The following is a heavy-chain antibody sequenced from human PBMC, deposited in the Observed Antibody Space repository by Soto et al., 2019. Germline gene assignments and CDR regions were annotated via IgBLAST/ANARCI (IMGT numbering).Heavy chain of an antibody. V-gene: IGHV1-18*04. D-gene: IGHD3-16*02. Sequence: QVQLVQSGVEVQKPGASVKVSCKASGYTFSSYVINWLRQAPGQGLEWMGWISPYNGNTNYGQNLQGRVTMTTDTSTSIVDMELRSLRSDTAVYYCAREGGVWGSFRYFDYWGQGTLVTVSP. CDR3: AREGGVWGSFRYFDY. CDR1: GYTFSSYV. J-gene: IGHJ4*02. CDR2: ISPYNGNT.